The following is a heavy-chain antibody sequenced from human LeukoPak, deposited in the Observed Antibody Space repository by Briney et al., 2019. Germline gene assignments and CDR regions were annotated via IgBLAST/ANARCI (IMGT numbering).Heavy chain of an antibody. CDR2: LIPKFGTT. V-gene: IGHV1-69*01. CDR1: GDTFSSYA. CDR3: AAYWCSTTNCYIPY. Sequence: GASVKVSCKASGDTFSSYAITWVQQAPGQGLEWMGGLIPKFGTTNYAQKLQGRLTMTADVFTSTAYMNLSSLASEDTAVYYCAAYWCSTTNCYIPYWGQGTLVTVSS. J-gene: IGHJ4*02. D-gene: IGHD2-2*01.